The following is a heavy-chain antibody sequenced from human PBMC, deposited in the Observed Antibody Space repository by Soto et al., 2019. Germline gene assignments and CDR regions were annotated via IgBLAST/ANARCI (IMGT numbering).Heavy chain of an antibody. CDR2: IYYSGST. J-gene: IGHJ4*02. Sequence: SETLSLTCTVSGGSIGSYYWSWIRQPPGKGLEWIGYIYYSGSTNYNPSLKSRVTISVDTSKNQFSLKLSSVTAADTAMYYCARRYGSCFDYWGQGTLVTVS. V-gene: IGHV4-59*08. CDR1: GGSIGSYY. CDR3: ARRYGSCFDY. D-gene: IGHD5-18*01.